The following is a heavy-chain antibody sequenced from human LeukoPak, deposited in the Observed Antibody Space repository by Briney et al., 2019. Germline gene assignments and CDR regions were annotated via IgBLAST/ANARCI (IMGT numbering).Heavy chain of an antibody. V-gene: IGHV1-2*02. J-gene: IGHJ4*02. Sequence: ASVKVSCKASGYTFTGYYMHWVRPAPGQGLAWMGWINPNSGGTNYAQKFQGRVTMTRDTSISTAYIELSRLRSDDTAVYYCARFAVHRRLAVAGQFGLDYWGQGTLVTVSS. D-gene: IGHD6-19*01. CDR2: INPNSGGT. CDR3: ARFAVHRRLAVAGQFGLDY. CDR1: GYTFTGYY.